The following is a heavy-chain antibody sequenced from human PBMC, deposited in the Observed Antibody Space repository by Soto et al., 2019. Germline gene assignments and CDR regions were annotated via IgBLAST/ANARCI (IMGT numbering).Heavy chain of an antibody. CDR3: ARGRAIVVVPAAMRRSPDAFDI. CDR1: GGTFSSYA. V-gene: IGHV1-69*13. J-gene: IGHJ3*02. D-gene: IGHD2-2*01. CDR2: IIPIFGTA. Sequence: VASVKVSCKASGGTFSSYAISWVRQAPGQGLEWMGGIIPIFGTANYAQKFQGRVTITADESTSTAYMELSSLRSEDTAVYYCARGRAIVVVPAAMRRSPDAFDIWGQGTMVTVSS.